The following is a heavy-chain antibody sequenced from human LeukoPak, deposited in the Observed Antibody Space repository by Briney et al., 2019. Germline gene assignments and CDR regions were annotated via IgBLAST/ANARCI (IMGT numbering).Heavy chain of an antibody. CDR2: IGTAGDT. V-gene: IGHV3-13*01. D-gene: IGHD2-2*01. CDR1: GFTFSSYD. Sequence: GGSLRLSCAASGFTFSSYDMHWVRQATGKGLEWVSAIGTAGDTYYPGSVKGRFTISRENAKNSLYLQMNSLRAGDTAVYYCARGPPCIWGSTSCRDRYFDYWGQGTLVTVSS. CDR3: ARGPPCIWGSTSCRDRYFDY. J-gene: IGHJ4*02.